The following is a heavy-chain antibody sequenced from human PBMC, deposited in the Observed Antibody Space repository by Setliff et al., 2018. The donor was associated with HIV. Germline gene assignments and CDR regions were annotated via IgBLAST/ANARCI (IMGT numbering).Heavy chain of an antibody. CDR1: NDSNTSFY. CDR3: ARAPYSAYDYTSFHT. J-gene: IGHJ4*03. Sequence: TLSLTCTVSNDSNTSFYWTWIRQPPGKGLEWIGYIYTSGSSNYNPSLKSRVTFSIDTSKNQFSLKLDSVTAADTAVYYCARAPYSAYDYTSFHTWGQGTMVTVSS. CDR2: IYTSGSS. V-gene: IGHV4-4*08. D-gene: IGHD5-12*01.